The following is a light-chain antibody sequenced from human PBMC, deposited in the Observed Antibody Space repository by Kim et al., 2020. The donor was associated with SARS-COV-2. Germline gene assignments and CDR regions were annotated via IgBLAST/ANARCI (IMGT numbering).Light chain of an antibody. Sequence: QSALTQPASVSGSPGQSITISCTGTSSDVGGYNYVSWYQQYPGKAPKLMIYDVSKRPSGVSNRFSGSKSGNPASLTISGLQAEDEADYYCSSYRSSGYVFGTGTKVTVL. V-gene: IGLV2-14*03. J-gene: IGLJ1*01. CDR1: SSDVGGYNY. CDR2: DVS. CDR3: SSYRSSGYV.